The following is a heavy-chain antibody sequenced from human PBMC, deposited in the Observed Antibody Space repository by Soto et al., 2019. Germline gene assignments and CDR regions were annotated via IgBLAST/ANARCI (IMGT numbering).Heavy chain of an antibody. Sequence: SETLSLTCTVSGGSVSSGSYYWSWIRQPPGKGLEWIGYIYYSGSTNYNPSLKSRVTISVDTSKNQFSLKLSSVTAADTAVYYCARIRGYFDYWGQGTLVTVSS. V-gene: IGHV4-61*01. CDR3: ARIRGYFDY. J-gene: IGHJ4*02. CDR1: GGSVSSGSYY. D-gene: IGHD2-15*01. CDR2: IYYSGST.